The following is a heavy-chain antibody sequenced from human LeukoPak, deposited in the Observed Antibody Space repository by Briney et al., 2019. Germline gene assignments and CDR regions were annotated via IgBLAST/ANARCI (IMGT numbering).Heavy chain of an antibody. V-gene: IGHV1-2*02. CDR3: ASELAVAGTLFFDY. CDR2: INPNSGGT. D-gene: IGHD6-19*01. Sequence: ASVKVSCKASGYTFTGYYMHWVRQAPGQGLEWMGWINPNSGGTNYAQKFQGRVTMSRDTSISTAYMELSRLRSDDTAVYYCASELAVAGTLFFDYWGQGTLVTVSS. J-gene: IGHJ4*02. CDR1: GYTFTGYY.